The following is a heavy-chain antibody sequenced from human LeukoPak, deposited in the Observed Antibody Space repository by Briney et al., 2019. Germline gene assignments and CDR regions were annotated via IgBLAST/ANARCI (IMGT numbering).Heavy chain of an antibody. CDR1: GFTFDDYA. V-gene: IGHV3-9*01. J-gene: IGHJ4*02. D-gene: IGHD1-26*01. CDR3: AKSQTKWDPQGPFDY. Sequence: QPGGSLRLSCAASGFTFDDYAMHWVRQAPGKGLEWVSGISWNSGSIGYADSVKGRFTISRDNSKNTLYLQMNSLRAEDTAVYYCAKSQTKWDPQGPFDYWGQGTLVTVSS. CDR2: ISWNSGSI.